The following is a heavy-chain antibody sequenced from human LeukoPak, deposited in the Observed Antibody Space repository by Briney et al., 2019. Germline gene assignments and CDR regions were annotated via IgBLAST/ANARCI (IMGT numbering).Heavy chain of an antibody. CDR2: ISGSGGST. CDR1: GFTFSSYG. V-gene: IGHV3-23*01. Sequence: GGSLRLSCAASGFTFSSYGMSWVRQAPGKGLEWVSAISGSGGSTYYADSVKGRFTISRDNSKNTLYLQMNSLRAEDTAVYYCAKEGGIAVAGTFEGFDYWGQGTLVTVSS. D-gene: IGHD6-19*01. J-gene: IGHJ4*02. CDR3: AKEGGIAVAGTFEGFDY.